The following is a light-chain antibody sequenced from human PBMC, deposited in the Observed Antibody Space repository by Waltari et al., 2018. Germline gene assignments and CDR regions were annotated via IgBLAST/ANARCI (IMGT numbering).Light chain of an antibody. CDR1: QGIGSY. J-gene: IGKJ2*01. CDR3: QQSYSTPYT. Sequence: DIQMTQSPSALSASVGDRDTITCRASQGIGSYLSWYQQKPGKGPKLLIYAASSLQSGVPSRFSGRGSGTDFTLTISSLQPEDFATIYCQQSYSTPYTFGQGTKLEIK. V-gene: IGKV1-39*01. CDR2: AAS.